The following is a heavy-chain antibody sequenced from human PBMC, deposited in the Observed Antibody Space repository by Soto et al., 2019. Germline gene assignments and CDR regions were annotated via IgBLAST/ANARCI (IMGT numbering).Heavy chain of an antibody. J-gene: IGHJ6*02. CDR3: AKDAVSGSRRVPFNYYGMDV. Sequence: QVQLVESGGGVVQPGRSLRLSCAASGFSFSIYGMHWVRQAPGKGLQWVAAISYDGSERYYADSVKGRSTISRDNSNNTLYLQMNSLRAEDTAVYYCAKDAVSGSRRVPFNYYGMDVWGQGTTVTVSS. D-gene: IGHD3-10*01. V-gene: IGHV3-30*18. CDR2: ISYDGSER. CDR1: GFSFSIYG.